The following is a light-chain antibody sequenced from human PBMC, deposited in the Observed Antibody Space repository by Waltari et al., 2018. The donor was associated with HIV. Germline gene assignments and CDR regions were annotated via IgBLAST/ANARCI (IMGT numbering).Light chain of an antibody. CDR2: EVS. Sequence: QSALTQPPSASGSPGQSLTISCTGTIGDVGGYDYVSWYQQHPGKAPKLVSYEVSQRPSGVPARFSGSKSGNTASLTVSGLQAEDEADYHCMSYTGHNRWVFGGGTKLTVL. J-gene: IGLJ3*02. CDR1: IGDVGGYDY. CDR3: MSYTGHNRWV. V-gene: IGLV2-8*01.